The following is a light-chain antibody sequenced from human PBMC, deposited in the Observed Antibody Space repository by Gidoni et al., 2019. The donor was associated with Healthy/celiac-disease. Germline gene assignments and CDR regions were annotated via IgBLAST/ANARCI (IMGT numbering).Light chain of an antibody. CDR1: QGISSY. CDR2: AAS. V-gene: IGKV1-9*01. J-gene: IGKJ2*01. Sequence: DIQLTQSPSFLSASVGDRVTITCRASQGISSYLAWYQQKPGKAPKLLIYAASTLQSGVPSRFSGSESGTEFTLTISSLQPEDFATYYCQQLNSYLPYTFGQGTKLEIK. CDR3: QQLNSYLPYT.